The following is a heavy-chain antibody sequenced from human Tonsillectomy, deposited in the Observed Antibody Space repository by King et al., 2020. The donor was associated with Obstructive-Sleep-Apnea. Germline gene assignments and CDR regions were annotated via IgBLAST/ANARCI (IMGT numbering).Heavy chain of an antibody. J-gene: IGHJ6*02. CDR3: TKDSGWRYYYYGMDV. D-gene: IGHD6-19*01. CDR1: GFTFDDYA. V-gene: IGHV3-9*01. CDR2: ISWNSGVI. Sequence: VQLVQSGGGLVQPGRSLRLSCAASGFTFDDYAMHWVRQAPGKGLEWVSGISWNSGVIGYADSLKGRFTISRDNAKNSLYLQMNSLRAEDTALHYCTKDSGWRYYYYGMDVWGQGTTVTVSS.